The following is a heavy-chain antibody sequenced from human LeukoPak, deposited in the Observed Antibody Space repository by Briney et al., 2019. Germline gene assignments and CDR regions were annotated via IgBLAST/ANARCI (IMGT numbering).Heavy chain of an antibody. J-gene: IGHJ3*02. V-gene: IGHV4-34*01. Sequence: PSETLSLTCAVYGGSFSGYYWSLIRQPPGKGLEWIGEINHSGSTNYNPSLKSRVTISVDTSKNQFSLKLSSVTAADTAVYYCAREHRRIWVATSYYRGAFDIWGQGTMVTVSS. CDR3: AREHRRIWVATSYYRGAFDI. CDR1: GGSFSGYY. CDR2: INHSGST. D-gene: IGHD5-12*01.